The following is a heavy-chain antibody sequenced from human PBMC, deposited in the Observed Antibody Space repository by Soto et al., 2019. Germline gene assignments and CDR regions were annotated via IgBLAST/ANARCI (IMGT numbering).Heavy chain of an antibody. D-gene: IGHD6-19*01. CDR2: VNPNSDNT. V-gene: IGHV1-8*01. J-gene: IGHJ4*02. Sequence: QVQLVQSGAEVKKPGASVKVSCKASGYTFTSYGINWVRQATGQGLEWMGWVNPNSDNTGYAQKFQGRVTMTRNTSISTAYMELSSLRSEDTVVYYCARGGGWDGFDYWGQGTLVTVSS. CDR1: GYTFTSYG. CDR3: ARGGGWDGFDY.